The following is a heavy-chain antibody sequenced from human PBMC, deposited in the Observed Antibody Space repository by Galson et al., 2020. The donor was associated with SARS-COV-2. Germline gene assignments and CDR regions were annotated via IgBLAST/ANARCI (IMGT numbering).Heavy chain of an antibody. CDR2: MYYSGNT. V-gene: IGHV4-59*08. D-gene: IGHD6-19*01. Sequence: TLSLTCTVSGASTSSHYWSWIRQPPGKGLEWIGYMYYSGNTNYNPSLKSRVTISVDTSRNQFSLKLSSVTAADTAVYYCARRARGGWYDYWGQGTQVTVSS. CDR1: GASTSSHY. J-gene: IGHJ4*02. CDR3: ARRARGGWYDY.